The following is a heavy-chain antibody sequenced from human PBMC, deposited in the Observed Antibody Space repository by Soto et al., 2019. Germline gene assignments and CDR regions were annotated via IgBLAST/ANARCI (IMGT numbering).Heavy chain of an antibody. Sequence: PGGSLRLSCAASGFTFSTYSMNWVRQAPGKGLEWVSYISSSSSFIYYADSVKGRFTISRDNSKNSLYLQMNSLRTEDTALYYCAKRVHGDLSNWYFDLWGRGTLVTVSS. V-gene: IGHV3-21*05. CDR3: AKRVHGDLSNWYFDL. J-gene: IGHJ2*01. CDR2: ISSSSSFI. D-gene: IGHD4-17*01. CDR1: GFTFSTYS.